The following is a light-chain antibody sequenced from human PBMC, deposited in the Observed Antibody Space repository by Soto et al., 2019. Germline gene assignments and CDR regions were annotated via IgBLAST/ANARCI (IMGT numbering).Light chain of an antibody. V-gene: IGLV2-23*01. CDR3: CSYAGSSTLV. CDR2: EGS. J-gene: IGLJ2*01. CDR1: SSDVGNYNL. Sequence: QSALTQPASVSGSPGQSITISCTGTSSDVGNYNLVSWYQQHPGKAPKLMIYEGSKRPSGVSNRFSGSKSGNTASLTISGLQAEDEADYYCCSYAGSSTLVFGGGTKPTVL.